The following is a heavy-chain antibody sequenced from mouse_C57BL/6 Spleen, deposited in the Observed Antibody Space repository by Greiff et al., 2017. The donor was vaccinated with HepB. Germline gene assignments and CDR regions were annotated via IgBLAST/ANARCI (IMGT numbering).Heavy chain of an antibody. Sequence: QVQLQQPGAELVKPGASVKLSCKASGYTFTSYWMQWVKQRPGQGLEWIGEIDPSDSYTNYNQKFKGKAALTVDTSSSTAYMQLSSLTSEDSAVYYCAYLHYYAMDYWGQGTSVTVSS. V-gene: IGHV1-50*01. CDR3: AYLHYYAMDY. J-gene: IGHJ4*01. CDR2: IDPSDSYT. D-gene: IGHD5-1*01. CDR1: GYTFTSYW.